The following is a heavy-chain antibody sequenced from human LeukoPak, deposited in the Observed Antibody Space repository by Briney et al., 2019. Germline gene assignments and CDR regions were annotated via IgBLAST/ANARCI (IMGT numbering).Heavy chain of an antibody. J-gene: IGHJ4*02. CDR2: IYHSGST. D-gene: IGHD1-1*01. Sequence: PSETLALTCDVSGGSISSSNWWSWVRQPPGKGLEWIGEIYHSGSTNYNPSLRSRVTISVDKSKNQFSLKLSSVTAADTAVYYCARANWNDVGYFDYWGQGTLVTVSS. CDR3: ARANWNDVGYFDY. V-gene: IGHV4-4*02. CDR1: GGSISSSNW.